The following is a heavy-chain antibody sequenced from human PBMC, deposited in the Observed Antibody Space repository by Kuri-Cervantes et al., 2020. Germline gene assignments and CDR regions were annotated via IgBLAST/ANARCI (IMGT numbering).Heavy chain of an antibody. Sequence: SVKVSCKAYGYTYTSYGISWVRQAPGQGLEWMGGIIPIFGTANYAQKLQGRVTITTGESTSTAYMELSSLRSEDTAVYYCARGEVAGIAAAGMGYWGQGTLVTVSS. D-gene: IGHD6-13*01. CDR1: GYTYTSYG. J-gene: IGHJ4*02. V-gene: IGHV1-69*05. CDR3: ARGEVAGIAAAGMGY. CDR2: IIPIFGTA.